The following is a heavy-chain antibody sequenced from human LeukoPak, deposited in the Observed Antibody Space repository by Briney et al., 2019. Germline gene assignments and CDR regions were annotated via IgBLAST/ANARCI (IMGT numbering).Heavy chain of an antibody. CDR1: GYRLTSYS. CDR3: ARSANYGDYVGFDP. CDR2: IYLGDSDN. J-gene: IGHJ5*02. Sequence: GESLKISGKGSGYRLTSYSISWVRQLPGKGLEWTETIYLGDSDNTYSPSFQGQVPTSAKKPITTSYLQWSSLKASDTAMYYGARSANYGDYVGFDPWGQGTLVTVSS. D-gene: IGHD4-17*01. V-gene: IGHV5-51*04.